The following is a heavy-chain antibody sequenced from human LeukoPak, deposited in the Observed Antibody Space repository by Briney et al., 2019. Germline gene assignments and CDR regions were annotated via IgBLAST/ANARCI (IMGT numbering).Heavy chain of an antibody. V-gene: IGHV1-2*06. D-gene: IGHD2/OR15-2a*01. CDR3: ARDKTGILLYYMDV. CDR2: INPNSGGT. Sequence: GASVKVSCKASGYTFTGYYMHWVRQAPGQGLEWMGRINPNSGGTNYAQKFQGRVTMTRDTSISTAYMELSRLRSDDTAVYYCARDKTGILLYYMDVWGKGTTVTVSS. J-gene: IGHJ6*03. CDR1: GYTFTGYY.